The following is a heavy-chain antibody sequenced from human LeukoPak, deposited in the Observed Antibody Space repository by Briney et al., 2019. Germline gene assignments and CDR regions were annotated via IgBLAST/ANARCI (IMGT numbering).Heavy chain of an antibody. D-gene: IGHD1-26*01. CDR1: GYTFTSYY. CDR2: INPSGGST. J-gene: IGHJ4*02. CDR3: ARSVGATTWIDY. V-gene: IGHV1-46*01. Sequence: ASVKVSCRASGYTFTSYYMHWVRRAPGQGLEWMGIINPSGGSTSYARKFQGRVTMTRDTSTSTVYMELSSLRSEDTAVYYCARSVGATTWIDYWGQGTLVTVSS.